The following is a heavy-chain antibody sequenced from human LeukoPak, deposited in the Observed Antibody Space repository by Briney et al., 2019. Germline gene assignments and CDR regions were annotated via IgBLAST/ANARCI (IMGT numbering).Heavy chain of an antibody. V-gene: IGHV3-30*03. CDR1: GFTLSSHV. CDR3: ARVGSSGYFDY. CDR2: TSYDGSNT. J-gene: IGHJ4*02. Sequence: GGSLRLSCVVSGFTLSSHVMYWIRQAPGKGLEWVALTSYDGSNTDYTDSVKGRFTISRDNPRNTLYLQMTSLSAEDTAFYYCARVGSSGYFDYWGQGALVTVSS. D-gene: IGHD3-22*01.